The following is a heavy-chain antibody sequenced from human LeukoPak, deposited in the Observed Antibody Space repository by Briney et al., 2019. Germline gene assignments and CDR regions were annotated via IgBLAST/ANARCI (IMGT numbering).Heavy chain of an antibody. D-gene: IGHD3-22*01. CDR3: ARVKDSSGYSGLFDY. V-gene: IGHV1-18*03. Sequence: SVKVSCKASGYTFTTYGISWVRQAPGQGGEWRGWRNSNNGDTNYAQKFQGRVTITTDKSTSTAYMELRSLRPDDMAVYYCARVKDSSGYSGLFDYWGQGTLVTVSS. CDR2: RNSNNGDT. J-gene: IGHJ4*02. CDR1: GYTFTTYG.